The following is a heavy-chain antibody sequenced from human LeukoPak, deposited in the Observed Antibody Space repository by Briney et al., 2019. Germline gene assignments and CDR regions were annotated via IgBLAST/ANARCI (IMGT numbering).Heavy chain of an antibody. D-gene: IGHD3-22*01. CDR1: GFTFSDYW. Sequence: GGSLRLSCVVSGFTFSDYWMHWVRQVPGKGLVWVSRISDDGRRTTYADPVRGRFTISRDNAKDTLYLHMSSLRAEDTAVYYCVRVGRGYYRVDYWGLGTLVTVSS. J-gene: IGHJ4*02. CDR2: ISDDGRRT. V-gene: IGHV3-74*03. CDR3: VRVGRGYYRVDY.